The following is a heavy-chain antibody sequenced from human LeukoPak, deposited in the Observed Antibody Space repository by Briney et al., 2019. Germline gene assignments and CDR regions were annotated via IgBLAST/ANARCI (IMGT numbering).Heavy chain of an antibody. V-gene: IGHV4-34*01. Sequence: SETLSLTCAVYGGSFSGYYWSWIRQPPGKGLEWIREINHSGSTNYNPSLKSRVTISVDTSKNQFSLKLSSVTAADTAVYYCARGRYGYCSGGSCYSRGDYYYGMDVWGKGTTVTVSS. CDR2: INHSGST. CDR1: GGSFSGYY. D-gene: IGHD2-15*01. J-gene: IGHJ6*04. CDR3: ARGRYGYCSGGSCYSRGDYYYGMDV.